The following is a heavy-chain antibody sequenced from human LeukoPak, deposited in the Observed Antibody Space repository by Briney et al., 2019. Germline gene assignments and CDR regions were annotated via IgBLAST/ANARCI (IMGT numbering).Heavy chain of an antibody. V-gene: IGHV5-10-1*01. CDR3: ARRTSYSDSSGYYNYFFDY. D-gene: IGHD3-22*01. Sequence: GEYPKISCKGSAYSFTSYWITWVRQMPGKGLEGMRRIDPPGAYTNYSPSFQGHVTISADKFISTAYLQWSSLKASDTAMYYCARRTSYSDSSGYYNYFFDYWGQGTLVTVSS. CDR1: AYSFTSYW. J-gene: IGHJ4*02. CDR2: IDPPGAYT.